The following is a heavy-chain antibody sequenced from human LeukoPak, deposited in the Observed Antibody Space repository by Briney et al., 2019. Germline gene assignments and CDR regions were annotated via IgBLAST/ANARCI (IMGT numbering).Heavy chain of an antibody. J-gene: IGHJ3*02. V-gene: IGHV3-21*01. CDR2: INGESTFK. D-gene: IGHD1-7*01. CDR3: AKYQTGTWTSYDSSDI. CDR1: GFIFSSPG. Sequence: GGSLRLSCTASGFIFSSPGMNWVRQAPGKGLEWVSSINGESTFKVYADSVKGRFTISRDNAKNSLYLQMDSLRAEDTAVYYCAKYQTGTWTSYDSSDIWGQGTLVTVSS.